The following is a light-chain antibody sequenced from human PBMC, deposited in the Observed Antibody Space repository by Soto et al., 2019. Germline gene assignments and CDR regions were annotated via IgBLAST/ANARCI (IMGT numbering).Light chain of an antibody. J-gene: IGKJ4*01. CDR3: EQYNYWPFT. Sequence: EIVMTQSRATLSVSPGERVTLSCRASQSVNSNLAWYQQKPGQAPRLLISDVFTRATGIPARFSGSGSGSAVTLTISSLQSEDFVIYYCEQYNYWPFTFGGGTKVEIE. V-gene: IGKV3-15*01. CDR1: QSVNSN. CDR2: DVF.